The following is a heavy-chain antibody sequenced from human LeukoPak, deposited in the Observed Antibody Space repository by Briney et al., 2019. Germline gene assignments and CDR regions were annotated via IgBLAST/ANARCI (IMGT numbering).Heavy chain of an antibody. CDR2: IWFDGSNI. CDR3: AREHGDHSFGY. V-gene: IGHV3-33*01. J-gene: IGHJ4*02. CDR1: GFTFRNYG. Sequence: PGGSLRLSCVASGFTFRNYGMHWVRQAPGKGLEWVAIIWFDGSNIYCADSVKGRFTISRDNSKNTLFLQMNSLRAEDTAVYFCAREHGDHSFGYWGQGTLVTVSS. D-gene: IGHD4-17*01.